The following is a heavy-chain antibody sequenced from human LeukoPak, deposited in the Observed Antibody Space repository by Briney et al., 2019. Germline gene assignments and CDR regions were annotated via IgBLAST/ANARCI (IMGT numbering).Heavy chain of an antibody. Sequence: PGGSLRLSCAASGFTFSSYWMSWVRQAPGKGLEWVANIKQDGSEKYYVDSVKGRFTISRDNAKNSLYLQMNSLRAEDTAVYYCARDFGIAAAGYYFDYWGQGTLVTVSS. D-gene: IGHD6-13*01. CDR2: IKQDGSEK. J-gene: IGHJ4*02. CDR1: GFTFSSYW. V-gene: IGHV3-7*01. CDR3: ARDFGIAAAGYYFDY.